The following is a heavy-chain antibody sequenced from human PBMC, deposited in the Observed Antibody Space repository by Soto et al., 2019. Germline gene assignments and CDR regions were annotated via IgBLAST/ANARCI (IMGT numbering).Heavy chain of an antibody. Sequence: QVQLLQSGAEVKKPGASVKVSCKASGYSFTNYYLHWVRQAPGQGLEWMGIINPSSGGTTNAQKFQDRVTRTGDTSTSTVYMELSSLRSEDTAIYFCARSGGGVIDYWGQGTLVTVSS. CDR3: ARSGGGVIDY. D-gene: IGHD2-8*02. CDR2: INPSSGGT. V-gene: IGHV1-46*01. CDR1: GYSFTNYY. J-gene: IGHJ4*02.